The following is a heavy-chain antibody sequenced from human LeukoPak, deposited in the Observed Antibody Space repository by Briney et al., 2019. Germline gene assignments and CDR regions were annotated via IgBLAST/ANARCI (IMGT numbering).Heavy chain of an antibody. CDR2: IIPIFGTA. D-gene: IGHD1-26*01. Sequence: SVKVSCKASGGTFSSYAISWVRQAPGQGLEWMGGIIPIFGTANYAQKFQGRVTITADESTSTAYMELSSLRSEDTAVYYCARVVGARYYYYYYMDVWGKGTTVTVSS. CDR3: ARVVGARYYYYYYMDV. J-gene: IGHJ6*03. V-gene: IGHV1-69*13. CDR1: GGTFSSYA.